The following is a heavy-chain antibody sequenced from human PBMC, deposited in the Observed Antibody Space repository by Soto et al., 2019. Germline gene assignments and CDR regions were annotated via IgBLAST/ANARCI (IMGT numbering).Heavy chain of an antibody. CDR2: MHHTQGT. V-gene: IGHV4-59*01. CDR1: GASISSYY. CDR3: ARVPFVGYFDWLDP. J-gene: IGHJ5*02. Sequence: SETLSLTCSVSGASISSYYWTWIRQPPGGGLEWIGYMHHTQGTNDNPSLRGRVHMSIDTSMNQFSLRLTSVTAADTAVYYCARVPFVGYFDWLDPWGHGTLVTV. D-gene: IGHD3-9*01.